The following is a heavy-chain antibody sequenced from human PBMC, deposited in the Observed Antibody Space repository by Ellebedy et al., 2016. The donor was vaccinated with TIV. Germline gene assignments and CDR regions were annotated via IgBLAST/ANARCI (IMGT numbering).Heavy chain of an antibody. CDR2: IYTSGST. D-gene: IGHD3-16*02. Sequence: MPSETLSLTCTVSGGSISSYYWSWIRQPAGKGLEWIGRIYTSGSTNYNPSLKSRVTMSVDTSKNQFSLKLSSLTAADTAVYYCARDRYDYVWGSYRYFDYWGQGTLVTVSS. J-gene: IGHJ4*02. CDR3: ARDRYDYVWGSYRYFDY. V-gene: IGHV4-4*07. CDR1: GGSISSYY.